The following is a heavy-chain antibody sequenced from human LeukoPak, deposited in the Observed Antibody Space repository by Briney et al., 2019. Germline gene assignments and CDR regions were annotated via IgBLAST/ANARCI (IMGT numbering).Heavy chain of an antibody. CDR1: GFNFDDYA. V-gene: IGHV3-9*01. D-gene: IGHD3-10*01. CDR2: ISWNSGSI. CDR3: GRVDYGSGSYFDY. Sequence: GGSLRLSCAASGFNFDDYAMHWVRQAPGKGLEWVSGISWNSGSIGYADSVKGRFTISRDNAKNSLYLQMNSLRAEDTALYYCGRVDYGSGSYFDYWGQGTLVTVSS. J-gene: IGHJ4*02.